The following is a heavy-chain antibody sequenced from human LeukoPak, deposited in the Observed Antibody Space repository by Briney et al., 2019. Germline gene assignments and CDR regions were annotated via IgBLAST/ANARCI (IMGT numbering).Heavy chain of an antibody. CDR1: GFTFSSYA. CDR3: AKDRVVVPAAGDLNWFDP. J-gene: IGHJ5*02. V-gene: IGHV3-23*01. D-gene: IGHD2-2*01. CDR2: ISGSGGST. Sequence: GGSLRLSCAASGFTFSSYAMSWVRQAPGKGLEWVSAISGSGGSTYYADSVKGRFTISRDNSKNTLYLQMNSLRAEDTAVYYCAKDRVVVPAAGDLNWFDPWGQGTLVTVSS.